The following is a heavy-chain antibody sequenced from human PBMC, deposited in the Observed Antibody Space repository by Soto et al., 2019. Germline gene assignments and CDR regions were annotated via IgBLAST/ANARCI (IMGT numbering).Heavy chain of an antibody. J-gene: IGHJ4*02. Sequence: ASVKVSCKASGYTFTSYYMHWLRQAPGQGLEWMGIINPSGGSTSYAQKFQGRVTMTRDTSTSTVYMELSSLRSEDTAVYYCARDLARRTQNTAMVDYFDYWGQGTLVTV. CDR2: INPSGGST. D-gene: IGHD5-18*01. V-gene: IGHV1-46*01. CDR1: GYTFTSYY. CDR3: ARDLARRTQNTAMVDYFDY.